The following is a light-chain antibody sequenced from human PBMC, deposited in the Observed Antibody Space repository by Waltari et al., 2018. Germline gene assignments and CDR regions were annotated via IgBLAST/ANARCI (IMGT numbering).Light chain of an antibody. CDR1: NSDVGGYNY. Sequence: QSALTQPPSASGSLGQSVTISCTGTNSDVGGYNYVSWYQQHPGKAPKLMIYEVNKRPSGVPDGFSGSKSGNTASLTGSGLQAEDEADYYCSSYAGSDNLVVFGGGTKLTVL. CDR2: EVN. V-gene: IGLV2-8*01. J-gene: IGLJ3*02. CDR3: SSYAGSDNLVV.